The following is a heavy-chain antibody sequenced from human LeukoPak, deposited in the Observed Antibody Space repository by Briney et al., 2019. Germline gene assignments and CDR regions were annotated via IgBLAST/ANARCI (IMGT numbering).Heavy chain of an antibody. CDR3: AMSGGSSGAYYFDY. D-gene: IGHD1-26*01. CDR1: GYTFTSHY. CDR2: INPSGAGT. V-gene: IGHV1-46*01. Sequence: ASVKVSCKASGYTFTSHYMHWVRQAPGQGLEWVGIINPSGAGTTYAQKFQGRVTMTRDTSTRTVYMELSSLRSEDTAVYYCAMSGGSSGAYYFDYWGQGTLVTVSS. J-gene: IGHJ4*02.